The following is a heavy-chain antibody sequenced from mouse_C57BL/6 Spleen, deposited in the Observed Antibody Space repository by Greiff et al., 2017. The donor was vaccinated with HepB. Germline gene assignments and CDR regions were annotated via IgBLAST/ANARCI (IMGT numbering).Heavy chain of an antibody. D-gene: IGHD4-1*01. CDR3: ARYSDAWDGEDY. CDR1: GYTFTDYY. V-gene: IGHV1-26*01. J-gene: IGHJ4*01. Sequence: EVQLQQSGPELVKPGASVKISCKASGYTFTDYYMNWVKQSHGKSLEWIGDINPNNGGTSYNQKFKGKATLTVDKSSSTAYMELRSLTSEDSAVYYCARYSDAWDGEDYWGQGTSVTVSS. CDR2: INPNNGGT.